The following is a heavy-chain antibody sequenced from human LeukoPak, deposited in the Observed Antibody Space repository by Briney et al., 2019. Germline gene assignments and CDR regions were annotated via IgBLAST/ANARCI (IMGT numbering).Heavy chain of an antibody. J-gene: IGHJ4*02. V-gene: IGHV1-18*01. D-gene: IGHD2-15*01. CDR3: ARDTPTLLGYCSGGSCYPRGRDFDY. CDR2: ISAYNGNT. CDR1: GYAFTSYG. Sequence: GASVKVSCKASGYAFTSYGISWVRQASGQGLEWMGWISAYNGNTNYAQKLQGRVTMTTDTSTSTAYMELRSLRSDDTAVYYCARDTPTLLGYCSGGSCYPRGRDFDYWGQGTLVTASS.